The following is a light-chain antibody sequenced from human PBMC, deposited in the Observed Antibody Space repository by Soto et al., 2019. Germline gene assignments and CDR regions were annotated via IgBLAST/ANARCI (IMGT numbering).Light chain of an antibody. Sequence: ENVLTQSPGTLSLSPGERATLSCRASQSVRSSYLAWYQQKPGQAPRLLIYGASSRATGIPDRFSGSGSGTDFTLTISRLEPEDFAVYYCQQYGSSLPNTFGQGTKLEIK. CDR1: QSVRSSY. CDR3: QQYGSSLPNT. CDR2: GAS. J-gene: IGKJ2*01. V-gene: IGKV3-20*01.